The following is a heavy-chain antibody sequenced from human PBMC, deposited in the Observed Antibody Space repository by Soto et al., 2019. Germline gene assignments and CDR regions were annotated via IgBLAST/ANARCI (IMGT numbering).Heavy chain of an antibody. CDR3: ARRPMVRGVNADYYYYYGMDV. V-gene: IGHV4-31*03. CDR1: GGSISSGGYY. D-gene: IGHD3-10*01. J-gene: IGHJ6*02. Sequence: SETLSLTCTVSGGSISSGGYYWSWIRQHPGKGLEWIGYIYYSGSTYYNPSLKSRVTISVDTSKNQFSLKLSSVTAADTAVYYCARRPMVRGVNADYYYYYGMDVWGQGTXVTVSS. CDR2: IYYSGST.